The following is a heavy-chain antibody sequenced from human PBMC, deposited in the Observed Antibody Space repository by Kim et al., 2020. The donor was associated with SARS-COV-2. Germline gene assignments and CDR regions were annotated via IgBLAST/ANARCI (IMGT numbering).Heavy chain of an antibody. J-gene: IGHJ4*02. Sequence: SETLSLTCTVSGGSISSSSYYWGWIRQPPGKGLEWIGSIYYSGSTYYNPSLKSRVTISVDTSKNQFSLKLSSVTAADTAVYYCARHLYGGSYYGYWGQGTLVTVSS. D-gene: IGHD1-26*01. CDR2: IYYSGST. CDR1: GGSISSSSYY. V-gene: IGHV4-39*01. CDR3: ARHLYGGSYYGY.